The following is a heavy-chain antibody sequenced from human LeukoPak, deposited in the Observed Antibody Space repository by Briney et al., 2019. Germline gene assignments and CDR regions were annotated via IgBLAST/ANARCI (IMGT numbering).Heavy chain of an antibody. J-gene: IGHJ4*02. D-gene: IGHD2-15*01. Sequence: GASVKVSCKASGYTFTSYDINWVRQATGQGLEWMGWISAYNGNTNYAQKLQGRVTMTTDTSTSTAYMELRSLRSDDTAVYYCARVGGFDCSGGSCEFDYWGQGTLVTVSS. CDR3: ARVGGFDCSGGSCEFDY. CDR1: GYTFTSYD. CDR2: ISAYNGNT. V-gene: IGHV1-18*01.